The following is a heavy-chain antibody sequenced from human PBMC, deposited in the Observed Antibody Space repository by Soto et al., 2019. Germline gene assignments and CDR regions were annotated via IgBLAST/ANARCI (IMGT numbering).Heavy chain of an antibody. CDR2: IIPIFGTA. CDR3: ARVFYWNDVRYGMDV. J-gene: IGHJ6*02. D-gene: IGHD1-1*01. CDR1: GGTFSSYA. Sequence: SVRVSCKASGGTFSSYAISWVRQAPGQGLEWMGGIIPIFGTANYAQKFQGRVTITADESTSTAYMELSSLRSEDTAVYYCARVFYWNDVRYGMDVWGQGTTVTVSS. V-gene: IGHV1-69*13.